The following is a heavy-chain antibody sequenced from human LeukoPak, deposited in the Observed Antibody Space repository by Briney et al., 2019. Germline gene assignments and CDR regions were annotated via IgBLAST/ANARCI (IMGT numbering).Heavy chain of an antibody. D-gene: IGHD1-1*01. CDR3: TKNED. J-gene: IGHJ4*02. Sequence: PGGSLRLSCAASGFTLSSYEMNWVRQAPGKGLEWVSYISSSGYTVYYADSVKGRFTISRDNAKNSLYLQMNSLRAEDTAVYYCTKNEDWGQGTLVTVSS. CDR2: ISSSGYTV. CDR1: GFTLSSYE. V-gene: IGHV3-48*03.